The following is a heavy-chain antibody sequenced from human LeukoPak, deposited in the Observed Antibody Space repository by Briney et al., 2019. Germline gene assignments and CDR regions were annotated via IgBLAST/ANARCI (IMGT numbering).Heavy chain of an antibody. CDR2: ISGSGGRT. Sequence: GGSLRLSCAASGFTFSTYAMSWVRQAPGKGLEWVSVISGSGGRTYYADSVKGRFTISRDNSKNTLDLQMNSLRAEDTAVYYCAKELGSSIVARLSHWGQGTLVTVSS. D-gene: IGHD6-6*01. V-gene: IGHV3-23*01. J-gene: IGHJ4*02. CDR1: GFTFSTYA. CDR3: AKELGSSIVARLSH.